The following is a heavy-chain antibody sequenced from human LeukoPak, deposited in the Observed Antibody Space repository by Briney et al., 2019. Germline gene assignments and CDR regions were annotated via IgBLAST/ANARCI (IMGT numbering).Heavy chain of an antibody. CDR2: IKQDGSEK. J-gene: IGHJ4*02. CDR3: ARDSPSSTSWGY. Sequence: GGSLRLSCAASGVTFSSYWMSWVRQAPGKGLEWVANIKQDGSEKYYVDSVKGRFTISRDNAKNSLYLQMNSLRAEDTAVYYCARDSPSSTSWGYWGQGTLVTVSS. V-gene: IGHV3-7*01. D-gene: IGHD2-2*01. CDR1: GVTFSSYW.